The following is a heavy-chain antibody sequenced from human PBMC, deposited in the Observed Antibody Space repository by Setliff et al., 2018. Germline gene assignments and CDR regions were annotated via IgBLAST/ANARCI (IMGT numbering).Heavy chain of an antibody. V-gene: IGHV4-61*02. Sequence: NPSETLSLTCTVSGGSISSGSYYWSWIRQPAGKGLEWIGRIYTNGGTDYNPYLKSRVTISLDTSKNQFSLKLSSVTAADTAVYYCARANKKLDYYYYYYMDVWGTGTSVTVSS. D-gene: IGHD1-1*01. CDR2: IYTNGGT. J-gene: IGHJ6*03. CDR3: ARANKKLDYYYYYYMDV. CDR1: GGSISSGSYY.